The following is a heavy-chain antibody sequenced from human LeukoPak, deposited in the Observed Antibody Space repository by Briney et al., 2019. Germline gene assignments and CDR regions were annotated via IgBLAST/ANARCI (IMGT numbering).Heavy chain of an antibody. D-gene: IGHD3-10*01. CDR3: AREGYGSHAFDI. J-gene: IGHJ3*02. CDR1: GFTFSSYT. CDR2: ISTSGSTI. V-gene: IGHV3-48*02. Sequence: GGSLRLSCAASGFTFSSYTMNWVRQAPGKGLEWVPYISTSGSTISYADSVKGRFAISRDNAKNSLYLQMNSLRDEDTAVYYCAREGYGSHAFDIWGQGTMVTVSS.